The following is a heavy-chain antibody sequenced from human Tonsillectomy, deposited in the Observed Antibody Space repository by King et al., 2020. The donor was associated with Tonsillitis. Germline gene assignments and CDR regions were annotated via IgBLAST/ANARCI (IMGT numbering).Heavy chain of an antibody. CDR3: VTFNDSPFDY. V-gene: IGHV3-53*01. J-gene: IGHJ4*02. D-gene: IGHD2-15*01. CDR2: IYSGGST. CDR1: GFTVSSNY. Sequence: AASGFTVSSNYMSWVRQAPGKGLEWVSVIYSGGSTYYADSVKVRFTISRDNSMNTLYLPMNRRRAEDTAVYYCVTFNDSPFDYWGQGTLVTVSS.